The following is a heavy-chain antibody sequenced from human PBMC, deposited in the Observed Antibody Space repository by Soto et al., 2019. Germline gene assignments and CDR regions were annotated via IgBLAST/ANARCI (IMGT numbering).Heavy chain of an antibody. V-gene: IGHV5-51*01. J-gene: IGHJ5*02. D-gene: IGHD3-22*01. Sequence: PGESLKIACKGSGYTFTNNWIGWFLQKPGKGLEWMGLIHPSDSDARYSPSFQGQVTFSADRSISTAYLQWTSVQASDTAIYYCVRQGVRSSGWFDLWGQGTQVTVSS. CDR2: IHPSDSDA. CDR3: VRQGVRSSGWFDL. CDR1: GYTFTNNW.